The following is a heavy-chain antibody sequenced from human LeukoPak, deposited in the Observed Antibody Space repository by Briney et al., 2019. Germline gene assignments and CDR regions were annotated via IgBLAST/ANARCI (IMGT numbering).Heavy chain of an antibody. Sequence: PGGSLRLSCAASGFTFSSYSMNWVRQAPGKGLEWISYISSSSGMTSYADSVEGRFTISRDNGANSLYLQMNSLRAEDTAVYYCVRDLHHAFDIWGQGTMVTASS. CDR2: ISSSSGMT. V-gene: IGHV3-48*01. CDR1: GFTFSSYS. J-gene: IGHJ3*02. CDR3: VRDLHHAFDI.